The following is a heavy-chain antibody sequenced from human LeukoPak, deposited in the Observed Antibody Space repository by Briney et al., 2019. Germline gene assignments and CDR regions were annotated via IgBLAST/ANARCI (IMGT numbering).Heavy chain of an antibody. Sequence: SETLSLTCTVSGGSIRSYYWSWIRQPPGKGLEWIGYIYYSGSTNYNPPLKSRVIISVDTSKTQFSLKLSSVTAADTAVYYCARYQTPIAAAGSRYAFDIWGQGTMVTVSS. D-gene: IGHD6-13*01. V-gene: IGHV4-59*01. CDR3: ARYQTPIAAAGSRYAFDI. CDR2: IYYSGST. CDR1: GGSIRSYY. J-gene: IGHJ3*02.